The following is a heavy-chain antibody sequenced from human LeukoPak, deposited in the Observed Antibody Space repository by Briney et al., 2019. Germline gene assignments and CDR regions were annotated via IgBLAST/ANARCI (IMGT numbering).Heavy chain of an antibody. CDR1: GFTFRTNG. D-gene: IGHD1-26*01. J-gene: IGHJ4*02. Sequence: GGSLRLSCVASGFTFRTNGMHWVRQAPGKGLEWVAFARYDGTDKNYLDSVKGRFTISRDNSKNTLYLQMNSLRAEDTAVYYCAKDIALYREPLEYWGQGTLVTVSS. CDR3: AKDIALYREPLEY. V-gene: IGHV3-30*02. CDR2: ARYDGTDK.